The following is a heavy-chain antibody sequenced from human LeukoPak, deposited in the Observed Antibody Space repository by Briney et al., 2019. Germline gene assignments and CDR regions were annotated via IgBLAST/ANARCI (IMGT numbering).Heavy chain of an antibody. CDR3: AKIGPYWYLDL. CDR2: FSASGDDT. J-gene: IGHJ2*01. Sequence: GGSLRLSCAASGFTFSSYAMSWVRQAPGKGLEWVSSFSASGDDTYYADSVKGRFTISRDNSRNTLYLQLNSLRADDTAVYYCAKIGPYWYLDLWGRGTLVTVSS. V-gene: IGHV3-23*01. D-gene: IGHD3-16*01. CDR1: GFTFSSYA.